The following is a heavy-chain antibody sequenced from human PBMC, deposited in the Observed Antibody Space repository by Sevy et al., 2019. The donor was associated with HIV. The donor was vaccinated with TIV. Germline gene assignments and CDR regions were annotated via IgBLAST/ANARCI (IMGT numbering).Heavy chain of an antibody. D-gene: IGHD4-17*01. Sequence: ASVKVSCKASGGTSTNYAINWVRQAPGQGLEWMGRIIPIFGTANYAQKFQGRVTITADESTSTAYMELSSLRSEDTAVYYCARALDYGDYYFDYWGQRTLVTVSS. V-gene: IGHV1-69*13. CDR1: GGTSTNYA. CDR2: IIPIFGTA. CDR3: ARALDYGDYYFDY. J-gene: IGHJ4*02.